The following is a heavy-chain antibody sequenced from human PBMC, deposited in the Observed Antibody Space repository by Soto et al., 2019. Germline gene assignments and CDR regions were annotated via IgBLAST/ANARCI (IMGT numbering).Heavy chain of an antibody. Sequence: ASVKVSCKASGYTFTSYYMHWVRQAPGHGLEWMGIINPSGGSTSYAQKFQGRVTMTRDTSTSTVYMGLSSLRSEDTAVYYCARDRSSPVPSFDPWGQGTLVTVSS. D-gene: IGHD6-13*01. CDR3: ARDRSSPVPSFDP. J-gene: IGHJ5*02. V-gene: IGHV1-46*01. CDR1: GYTFTSYY. CDR2: INPSGGST.